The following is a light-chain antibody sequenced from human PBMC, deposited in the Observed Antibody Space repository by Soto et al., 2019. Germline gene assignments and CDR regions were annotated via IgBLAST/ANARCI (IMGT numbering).Light chain of an antibody. CDR2: DAS. J-gene: IGKJ4*01. Sequence: EFVWTQYPGTLSLSHGERATLSCRASQTVRNNYLAWYQQKPGQAPRLLIYDASNRATGIPARFSGSGSGTDFTLTISSLEPEDFAVYYCQQRSNWPPLTFGGGTKVDIK. V-gene: IGKV3-11*01. CDR1: QTVRNNY. CDR3: QQRSNWPPLT.